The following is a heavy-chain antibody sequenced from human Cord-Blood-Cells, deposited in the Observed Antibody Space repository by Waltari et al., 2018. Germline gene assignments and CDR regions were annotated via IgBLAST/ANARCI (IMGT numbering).Heavy chain of an antibody. J-gene: IGHJ4*02. Sequence: QVQLVESGGGVVQPGRSLRLSCAASGFTFSSYGMHWVRQATGEGSGWVACISYGGMNKYYAESVKGRFTISRDNYKNTLYLQMNSLRAEDTAVYYCAKDIGGGSCYSWGQGTLVTVSS. V-gene: IGHV3-30*18. CDR1: GFTFSSYG. D-gene: IGHD2-15*01. CDR3: AKDIGGGSCYS. CDR2: ISYGGMNK.